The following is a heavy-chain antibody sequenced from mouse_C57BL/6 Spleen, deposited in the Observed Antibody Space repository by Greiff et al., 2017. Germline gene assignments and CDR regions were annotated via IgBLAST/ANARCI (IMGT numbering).Heavy chain of an antibody. CDR3: ARQASVYYGRGYAMDY. V-gene: IGHV1-82*01. Sequence: VQLQQSGPELVKPGASVKISCKASGYAFSSSWMKWVKQRPGKGLEWIGRIYPGDGDTNYNGKFKGKATLTADKSSSTAYMQLSSLTSEDSAVYLSARQASVYYGRGYAMDYWGQGTSVTVSS. CDR1: GYAFSSSW. J-gene: IGHJ4*01. D-gene: IGHD1-1*01. CDR2: IYPGDGDT.